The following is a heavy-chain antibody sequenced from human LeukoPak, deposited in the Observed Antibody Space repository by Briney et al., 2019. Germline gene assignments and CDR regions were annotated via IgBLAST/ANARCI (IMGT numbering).Heavy chain of an antibody. CDR3: AREYYYDSSGHRGYFDY. Sequence: SETLSLTCAVYGGSFSGYYWSWIRQPPGKGLEWIGEINHSGSTNYNPSLKSRVTISVDTSKNQFSLKLSSVTAADTAVYYCAREYYYDSSGHRGYFDYWGQGTLVTVSS. D-gene: IGHD3-22*01. CDR2: INHSGST. V-gene: IGHV4-34*01. J-gene: IGHJ4*02. CDR1: GGSFSGYY.